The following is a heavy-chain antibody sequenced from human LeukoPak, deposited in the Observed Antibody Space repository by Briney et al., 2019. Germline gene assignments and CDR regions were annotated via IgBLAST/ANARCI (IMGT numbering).Heavy chain of an antibody. CDR2: FIPMSGTA. CDR1: GGTFTNLA. D-gene: IGHD3-3*01. CDR3: ASPHKYYDDWSGYSPLDD. Sequence: GASVKVSCKXSGGTFTNLAFNWVRQAPGQGLEWMGGFIPMSGTANYAQNFQGRITITADESSNTAYMELSSLRSEDTALYYCASPHKYYDDWSGYSPLDDWGQGTLVTVSS. J-gene: IGHJ4*02. V-gene: IGHV1-69*13.